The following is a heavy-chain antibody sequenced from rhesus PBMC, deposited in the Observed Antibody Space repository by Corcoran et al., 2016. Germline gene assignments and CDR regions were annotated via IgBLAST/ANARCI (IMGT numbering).Heavy chain of an antibody. CDR2: IFGSVSST. CDR1: GGSISSSY. CDR3: ASSAQQRLVSFDY. D-gene: IGHD6S26*01. V-gene: IGHV4-169*02. Sequence: QLQLQESGPGLVKPSETLSVTCAVSGGSISSSYWSWIRQAPGKGLGWIGYIFGSVSSTNYNPSLKSRVTLSVDTSKNQLSLKLSSVTAAYTAVYYCASSAQQRLVSFDYWGQGVLVTVSS. J-gene: IGHJ4*01.